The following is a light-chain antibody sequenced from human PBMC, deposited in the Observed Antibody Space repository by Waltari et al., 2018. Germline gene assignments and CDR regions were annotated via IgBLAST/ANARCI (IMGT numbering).Light chain of an antibody. V-gene: IGKV3-20*01. J-gene: IGKJ1*01. CDR3: HQYGSSIRS. CDR2: AAA. Sequence: EIVLTQSPGTLSLSPGATAILSCRASQNVSQNHVAWFPVKPGQPPRLLIYAAANRAPGVPVKFSGRGSGTDFSLTILIVEPEDFAVYSCHQYGSSIRSFGQGTKVEVK. CDR1: QNVSQNH.